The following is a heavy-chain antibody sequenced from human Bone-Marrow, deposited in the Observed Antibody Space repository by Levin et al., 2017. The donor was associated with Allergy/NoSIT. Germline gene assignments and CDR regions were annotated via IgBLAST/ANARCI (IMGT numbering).Heavy chain of an antibody. CDR2: FDPEDGET. CDR3: ATDLLRGLVRVRGVIITSPMFDY. Sequence: ASVKVSCKVSGYTLTELSMHWVRQAPGKGLEWMGGFDPEDGETIYAQKFQGRVTMTEDTSTDTAYMELSSLRSEDTAVYYCATDLLRGLVRVRGVIITSPMFDYWGQGTLVTVSS. J-gene: IGHJ4*02. CDR1: GYTLTELS. D-gene: IGHD3-10*01. V-gene: IGHV1-24*01.